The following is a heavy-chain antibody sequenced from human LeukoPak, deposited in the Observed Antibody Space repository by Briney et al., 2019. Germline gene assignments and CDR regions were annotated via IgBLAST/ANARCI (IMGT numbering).Heavy chain of an antibody. CDR3: ARYGLSSIAARPGGLVAYNWFDP. Sequence: ASVKVSCKASGYTFTGYYMHWVRQAPGQGLEWMGWINPNSGGTNYAQKFQGRVTMTRDTSISTAYMELSRLRSDDTAVYYCARYGLSSIAARPGGLVAYNWFDPWGQGTLVTVSS. CDR2: INPNSGGT. CDR1: GYTFTGYY. V-gene: IGHV1-2*02. J-gene: IGHJ5*02. D-gene: IGHD6-6*01.